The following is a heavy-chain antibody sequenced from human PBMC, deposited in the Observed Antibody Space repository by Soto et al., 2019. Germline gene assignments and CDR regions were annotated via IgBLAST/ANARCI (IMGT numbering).Heavy chain of an antibody. CDR3: ARDVNGGFCGA. Sequence: EVQLVESGGGLVKPGGSLRLSCAASRFTFSSYSMNWVRQAPGKGLEWVSTISSRNNDMYYVDSVKGRFTISRDNARNSVYLQMNSLRADDTAVYHCARDVNGGFCGAWGQGTVVTVSS. CDR1: RFTFSSYS. CDR2: ISSRNNDM. V-gene: IGHV3-21*01. D-gene: IGHD2-21*01. J-gene: IGHJ5*02.